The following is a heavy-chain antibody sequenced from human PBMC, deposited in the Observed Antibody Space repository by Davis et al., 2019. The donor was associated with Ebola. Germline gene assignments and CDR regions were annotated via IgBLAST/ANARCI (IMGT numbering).Heavy chain of an antibody. CDR2: VSHSERET. CDR3: ARAVFHEVLDY. J-gene: IGHJ4*02. Sequence: PGGSLRLSCAASGFIFRNYAMHWVRQAPGKGPEWVAVVSHSERETFYADSVKGRFIISRDNSENTLYLQMNSLTADDTAVYYCARAVFHEVLDYWGQGTPVTVSS. CDR1: GFIFRNYA. V-gene: IGHV3-30*04. D-gene: IGHD3-3*01.